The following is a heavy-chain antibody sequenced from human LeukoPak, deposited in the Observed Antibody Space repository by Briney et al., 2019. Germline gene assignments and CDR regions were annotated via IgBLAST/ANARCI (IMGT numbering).Heavy chain of an antibody. D-gene: IGHD3-9*01. CDR3: ARDVLEYFDWFPYYYYYMDV. J-gene: IGHJ6*03. CDR2: INWNGGST. CDR1: GFTFDDYG. Sequence: PGGSLRLSCAASGFTFDDYGMSWVRQAPGKGLEWVSGINWNGGSTGYADSVKGRFTISRDNAKDSLYLQMNSLRAEDTALYYCARDVLEYFDWFPYYYYYMDVWGKGTTVTVSS. V-gene: IGHV3-20*04.